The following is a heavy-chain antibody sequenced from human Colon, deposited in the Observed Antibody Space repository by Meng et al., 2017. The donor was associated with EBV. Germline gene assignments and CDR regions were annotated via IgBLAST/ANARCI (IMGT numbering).Heavy chain of an antibody. CDR1: GGSTSINGYY. CDR3: ARRRGGSGRDC. D-gene: IGHD3-10*01. J-gene: IGHJ4*02. CDR2: IYHSGST. Sequence: HRQYPRPVLVKPSGPLSLPCTVSGGSTSINGYYWDWVRQPPGKGLEWIGAIYHSGSTSYNPSLQSRVTMFVDTSKNQFSLMLTSVTATDTAVYYCARRRGGSGRDCWGQGTLVTVSS. V-gene: IGHV4-39*01.